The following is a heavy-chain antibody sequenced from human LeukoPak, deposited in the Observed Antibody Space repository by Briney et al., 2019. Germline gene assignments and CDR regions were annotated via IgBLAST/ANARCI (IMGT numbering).Heavy chain of an antibody. CDR1: GYTFSIYY. Sequence: ASVKVSCKASGYTFSIYYMHWVRQAPGQGLEWMGKINPSGGSIRYAQKFQGRVTMTRDMSTSTVYMELSSLRSEDTAVYYCARQDGYNWYLIDYWGQGTLVTVSS. CDR3: ARQDGYNWYLIDY. V-gene: IGHV1-46*01. J-gene: IGHJ4*02. D-gene: IGHD5-24*01. CDR2: INPSGGSI.